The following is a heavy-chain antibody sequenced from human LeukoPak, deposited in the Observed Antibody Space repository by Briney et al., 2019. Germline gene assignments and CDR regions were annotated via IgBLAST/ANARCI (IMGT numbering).Heavy chain of an antibody. J-gene: IGHJ4*02. Sequence: ASVKVSCKASGYTFTGYYMHWVRQAPGQGLEWMGWINPNSGGTNYAQKFQGRVTMTRDTSISTAYMELSRLRSDDTAVYYCARWPAAFHYFDYWGQGTLVNVSS. CDR3: ARWPAAFHYFDY. CDR2: INPNSGGT. V-gene: IGHV1-2*02. CDR1: GYTFTGYY. D-gene: IGHD2-2*01.